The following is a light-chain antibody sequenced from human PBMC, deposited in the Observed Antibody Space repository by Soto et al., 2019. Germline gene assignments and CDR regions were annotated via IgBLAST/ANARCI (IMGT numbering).Light chain of an antibody. CDR3: HSYDSSLTAVV. Sequence: QSVLTQPPSVSGAPGQGVAISCTGSRSNIGAGHDVQWYQQLPGTAPKLIIYGNNNRPSGVPDRFSGSKSGASASLAITGLQAEDEADYYCHSYDSSLTAVVFGGGTKLTVL. J-gene: IGLJ2*01. CDR2: GNN. CDR1: RSNIGAGHD. V-gene: IGLV1-40*01.